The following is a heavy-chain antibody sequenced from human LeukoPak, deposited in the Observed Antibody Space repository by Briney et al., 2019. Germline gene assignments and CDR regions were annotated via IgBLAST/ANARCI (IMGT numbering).Heavy chain of an antibody. J-gene: IGHJ4*02. CDR2: MNPNSGNT. CDR3: ARGSGSYPPND. Sequence: GASVKVSCKASGYTFTSYDINWVRQATGQGLEWMGWMNPNSGNTGYAQKFQGRVTMTTDTSTSTAYMELRSLRSDDTAVYYCARGSGSYPPNDWGQGTLVTVSS. CDR1: GYTFTSYD. V-gene: IGHV1-8*02. D-gene: IGHD3-10*01.